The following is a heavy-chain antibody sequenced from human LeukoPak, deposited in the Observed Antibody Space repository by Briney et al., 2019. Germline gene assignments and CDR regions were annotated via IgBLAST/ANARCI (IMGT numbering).Heavy chain of an antibody. Sequence: ASVKVSCKASGYTFTNYYMHWVRQAPGQGLEWMGWISAYNGNTNYAQKLQGRVTMTTDTSTSTAYMELRSLRSDDTAVYYCARGGGLYDILTGYPSPADYWGQGTLVTVSS. CDR3: ARGGGLYDILTGYPSPADY. CDR1: GYTFTNYY. J-gene: IGHJ4*02. CDR2: ISAYNGNT. D-gene: IGHD3-9*01. V-gene: IGHV1-18*04.